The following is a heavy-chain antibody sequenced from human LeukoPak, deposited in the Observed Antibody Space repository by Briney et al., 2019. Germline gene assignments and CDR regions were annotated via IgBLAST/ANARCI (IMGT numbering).Heavy chain of an antibody. CDR2: MNPNSGNT. CDR1: GYTFTSYD. J-gene: IGHJ2*01. V-gene: IGHV1-8*01. D-gene: IGHD2-2*01. Sequence: GASVKVSCKASGYTFTSYDINWVRQATGQGLEWMGWMNPNSGNTGYAQKFQGRVTMTRDTSTSTVYMELSSLRSEDTAVYYCARVHSSGSTPSRWYFDLWGRGTLVTVSS. CDR3: ARVHSSGSTPSRWYFDL.